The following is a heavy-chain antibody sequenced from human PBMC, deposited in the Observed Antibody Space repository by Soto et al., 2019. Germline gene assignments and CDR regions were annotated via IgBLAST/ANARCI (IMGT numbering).Heavy chain of an antibody. CDR2: INHSGST. Sequence: QVQLQQWGAGLLKPSETLSLTCAVYGGSFSGYYWSWIRQPPGKGLEWIGEINHSGSTNYNPSLKRRVTISVDTSKNQFSLKLSSVTAADTAVYYCAGHTRPGWFDPLGQGTLVTVSS. D-gene: IGHD3-10*01. J-gene: IGHJ5*02. V-gene: IGHV4-34*01. CDR1: GGSFSGYY. CDR3: AGHTRPGWFDP.